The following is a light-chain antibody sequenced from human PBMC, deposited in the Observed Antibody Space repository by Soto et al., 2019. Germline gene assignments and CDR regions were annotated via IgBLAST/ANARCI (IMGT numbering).Light chain of an antibody. J-gene: IGKJ1*01. CDR2: GAS. V-gene: IGKV3-20*01. Sequence: EIGLTQFPGTLSLSPGERATLSCRASQSVGSNYLAWYQQRPGQPPNLLIFGASHRAPDIPDRFSGSGSGTDFTLTISRLEPEDFAVYYCQQYGSSIQTFGQGTKVDI. CDR1: QSVGSNY. CDR3: QQYGSSIQT.